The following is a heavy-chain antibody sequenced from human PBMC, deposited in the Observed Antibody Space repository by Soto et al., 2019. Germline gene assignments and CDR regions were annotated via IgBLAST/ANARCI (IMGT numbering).Heavy chain of an antibody. CDR1: GLTFSRYW. J-gene: IGHJ4*02. Sequence: EAQLVESGGGLVQPGGSLRLSCTASGLTFSRYWMHWVRQAPGKGLVWVSRIDSDGSSTSYADSVKGRFTISKDNAKNTLYLQMNSLRAEDTAVYYCTREVSAVFDHWGQGTLVTVSS. D-gene: IGHD6-25*01. CDR2: IDSDGSST. CDR3: TREVSAVFDH. V-gene: IGHV3-74*01.